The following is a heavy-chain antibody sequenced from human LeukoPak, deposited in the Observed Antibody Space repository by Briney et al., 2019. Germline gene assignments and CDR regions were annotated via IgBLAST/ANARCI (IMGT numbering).Heavy chain of an antibody. J-gene: IGHJ4*02. Sequence: PGGSLRLSCTTSGFTFGDYPMNWVRQGPGKGLEWVAIIRTKAKGGATDYAASVKGRFTISRDDSKGTAYLQMDSLKSEDTAVYFCSRDLGTTETGEDYWGQGTLVTVSS. CDR3: SRDLGTTETGEDY. D-gene: IGHD4-17*01. CDR2: IRTKAKGGAT. V-gene: IGHV3-49*04. CDR1: GFTFGDYP.